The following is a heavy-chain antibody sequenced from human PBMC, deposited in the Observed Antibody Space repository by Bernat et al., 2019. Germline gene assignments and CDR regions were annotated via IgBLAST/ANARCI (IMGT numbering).Heavy chain of an antibody. D-gene: IGHD2-2*01. Sequence: QVQLQESGPGLVKPSETLSLTCTVSGGSISSYYWSWIRQPPGKGLEWIGFIYYSGSTKNNPSLKSRVTISVDTSKNQFSLKLSSVTAADTAVYYCARDSRKVVPAVGFDPWGQGTLVTVSS. J-gene: IGHJ5*02. CDR2: IYYSGST. CDR3: ARDSRKVVPAVGFDP. V-gene: IGHV4-59*01. CDR1: GGSISSYY.